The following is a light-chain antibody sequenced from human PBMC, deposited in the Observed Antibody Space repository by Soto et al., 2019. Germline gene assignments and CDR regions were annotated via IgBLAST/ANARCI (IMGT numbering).Light chain of an antibody. Sequence: DIVMTQSPDSLAVSLGERATINCKSSQSVLYSSNNKNYLAWYQQKPGQPPKLLIHWASTRESGVPDRFSGRGSGTDFPLTISSLQAEDGAVYYCQQYYDTRTFGQGTKLEIK. V-gene: IGKV4-1*01. CDR1: QSVLYSSNNKNY. CDR2: WAS. CDR3: QQYYDTRT. J-gene: IGKJ2*01.